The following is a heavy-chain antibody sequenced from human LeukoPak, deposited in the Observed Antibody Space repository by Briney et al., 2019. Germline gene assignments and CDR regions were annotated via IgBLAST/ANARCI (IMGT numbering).Heavy chain of an antibody. CDR2: ISSSSSYI. J-gene: IGHJ4*02. Sequence: GGSLRLSCAASGFTFSSYSMNWVRQAPGKGLEWVSSISSSSSYIYYADSVKGRFTISRDNAKNSLYLQMNSLRAEDTAVYYCARGIHYYGSGSYYIGWGQGTLVTVSS. CDR1: GFTFSSYS. D-gene: IGHD3-10*01. CDR3: ARGIHYYGSGSYYIG. V-gene: IGHV3-21*01.